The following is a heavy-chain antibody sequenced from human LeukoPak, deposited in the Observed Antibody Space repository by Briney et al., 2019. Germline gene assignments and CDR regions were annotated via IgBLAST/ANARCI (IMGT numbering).Heavy chain of an antibody. D-gene: IGHD3-16*01. CDR3: ARDWGPRVKASYDL. V-gene: IGHV1-69*13. Sequence: SVKVSCKASGGTLSTYAFTWVRQAPGQGLEWMGGIIPVFQTADSAQKFQGRVTMTADESTGIVYMELSSLTYDDTAVYYCARDWGPRVKASYDLWGQGTMVTVSS. CDR1: GGTLSTYA. CDR2: IIPVFQTA. J-gene: IGHJ3*01.